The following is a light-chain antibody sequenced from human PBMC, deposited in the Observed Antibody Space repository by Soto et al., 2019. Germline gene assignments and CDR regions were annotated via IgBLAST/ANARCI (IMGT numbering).Light chain of an antibody. CDR3: QQYGSSPRYT. Sequence: DIVLTQSPGTLSLSPGERATLSCRASQSVGSNYLAWYQQKPGQAPRLLIYGASSRATGIPDRFSGSGSGTDFTLTISRLEPEDFAVYYCQQYGSSPRYTFGQGTKLEIK. CDR1: QSVGSNY. J-gene: IGKJ2*01. V-gene: IGKV3-20*01. CDR2: GAS.